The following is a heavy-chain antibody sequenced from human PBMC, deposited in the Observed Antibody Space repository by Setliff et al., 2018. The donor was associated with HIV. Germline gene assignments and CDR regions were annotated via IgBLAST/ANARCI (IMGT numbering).Heavy chain of an antibody. Sequence: KPSEPLSLTCAVSGYSITSGYYWGWIRQPPGKGLEWIGSFYHSGGTYYNPSLKSRVTISVDTSRNQFSLNLTSVTAADAAVFYCARHGGGSTRYMHAFDIWGQGRLVTVSS. D-gene: IGHD2-2*01. CDR1: GYSITSGYY. V-gene: IGHV4-38-2*01. CDR3: ARHGGGSTRYMHAFDI. J-gene: IGHJ3*02. CDR2: FYHSGGT.